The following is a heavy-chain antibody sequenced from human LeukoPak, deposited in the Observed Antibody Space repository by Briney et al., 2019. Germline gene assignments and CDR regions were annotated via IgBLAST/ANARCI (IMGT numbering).Heavy chain of an antibody. Sequence: SETLSLTCAVYGGSFSGYYWSWIRQPPGKGLEWIGEINHSGSTNYNPSLKSRVTISVDTSKNQFSLKLSSVTAADTAVYYCARANSGGNSYGKYYMDVWGKGTTVTVSS. V-gene: IGHV4-34*01. CDR3: ARANSGGNSYGKYYMDV. CDR1: GGSFSGYY. J-gene: IGHJ6*03. D-gene: IGHD5-18*01. CDR2: INHSGST.